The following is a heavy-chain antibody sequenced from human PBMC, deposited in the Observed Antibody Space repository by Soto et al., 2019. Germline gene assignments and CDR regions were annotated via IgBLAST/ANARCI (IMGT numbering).Heavy chain of an antibody. CDR3: ARDGFQGVAVVAATGPYYYGVDV. CDR1: GYTFTSYD. J-gene: IGHJ6*02. V-gene: IGHV1-18*01. D-gene: IGHD2-15*01. Sequence: ASVKVSCKASGYTFTSYDINWVRQATGQGLEWMGWISAYNGKTYDAERLQGRVTMTTDTSTSTAYMELRSLRSDDTAVYYCARDGFQGVAVVAATGPYYYGVDVWGQGTTVTVSS. CDR2: ISAYNGKT.